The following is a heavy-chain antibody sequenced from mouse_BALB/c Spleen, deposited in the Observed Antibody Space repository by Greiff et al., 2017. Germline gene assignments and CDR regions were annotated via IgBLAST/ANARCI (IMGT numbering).Heavy chain of an antibody. CDR2: ISYSGST. Sequence: VQLQQSGPGLVKPSQSLSLTCTVTGYSITSDYAWNWIRQFPGNKLEWMGYISYSGSTSYNPSLKSRISITRDTSKNQFFLQLNSVTTEDTATYYCARWGYYYGSSFAYWGQGTLVTVSA. CDR1: GYSITSDYA. D-gene: IGHD1-1*01. V-gene: IGHV3-2*02. CDR3: ARWGYYYGSSFAY. J-gene: IGHJ3*01.